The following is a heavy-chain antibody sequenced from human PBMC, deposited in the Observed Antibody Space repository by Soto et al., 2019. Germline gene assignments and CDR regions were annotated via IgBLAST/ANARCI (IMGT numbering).Heavy chain of an antibody. CDR3: ARDALRFLEWLLLDY. CDR1: GYTFSSYG. Sequence: GASVKVSCKASGYTFSSYGITWVRQAPGQGLEWMGWISADNGNTKYAQKLQGRLTMTTDTSTRTAYMELRSLRSDDTAVYYCARDALRFLEWLLLDYWGQGTLVTVSS. V-gene: IGHV1-18*01. CDR2: ISADNGNT. J-gene: IGHJ4*02. D-gene: IGHD3-3*01.